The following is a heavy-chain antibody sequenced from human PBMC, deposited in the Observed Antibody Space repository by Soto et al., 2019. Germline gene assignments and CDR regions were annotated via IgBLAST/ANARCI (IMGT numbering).Heavy chain of an antibody. CDR1: GGSISSGGYS. D-gene: IGHD6-19*01. J-gene: IGHJ4*02. Sequence: PSETLSLTCAVSGGSISSGGYSWSWIRQPPGKGLEWIGYMYHSGSTNYNPSLKSRVTISADMSNNRFSLKLNSVTAADTAVYYCARYRAVTDTGYDYWGQGTLVTVSS. CDR2: MYHSGST. CDR3: ARYRAVTDTGYDY. V-gene: IGHV4-30-2*01.